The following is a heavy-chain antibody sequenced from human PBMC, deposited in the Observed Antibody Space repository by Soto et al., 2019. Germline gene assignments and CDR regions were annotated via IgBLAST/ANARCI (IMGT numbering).Heavy chain of an antibody. CDR3: ARDYDY. CDR1: GGSFSGYY. Sequence: SETLSLTCSVYGGSFSGYYWSWIRQPPGEGLEWIGEINHSGSTNYNPSLKSRVTISVDTSKNQFSLKLSSVTAADTAVYYCARDYDYWGQVTLVTVSS. J-gene: IGHJ4*02. V-gene: IGHV4-34*01. CDR2: INHSGST.